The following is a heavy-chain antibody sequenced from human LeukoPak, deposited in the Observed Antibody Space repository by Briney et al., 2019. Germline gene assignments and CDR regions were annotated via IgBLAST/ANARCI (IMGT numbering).Heavy chain of an antibody. CDR1: GGTFSSYA. CDR3: ATSTYDFWSGYYNFDY. D-gene: IGHD3-3*01. Sequence: ASVKVSCKASGGTFSSYAISWVRQAPGQGLEWMGRIIPILGIANYAQKFQGRVTITADKSTSTAYMELSSLRSEDTAVYYCATSTYDFWSGYYNFDYWGLGTLVTVSS. V-gene: IGHV1-69*04. J-gene: IGHJ4*02. CDR2: IIPILGIA.